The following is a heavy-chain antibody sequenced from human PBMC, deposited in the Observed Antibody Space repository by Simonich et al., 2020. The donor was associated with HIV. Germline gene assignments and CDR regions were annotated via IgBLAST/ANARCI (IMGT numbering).Heavy chain of an antibody. CDR1: GFTFSSYA. V-gene: IGHV3-30*07. CDR3: AWGGWLSFDY. D-gene: IGHD3-16*01. J-gene: IGHJ4*02. CDR2: KSYDGRNK. Sequence: QVQLVESGGGVVQPGRSLSLSCAASGFTFSSYAMHWVRQAPGNRLRWVAIKSYDGRNKYYADSVKGRFTISRDKAKNTLYLQMNSLRAEDTAVYYCAWGGWLSFDYWGQGTLVTVSS.